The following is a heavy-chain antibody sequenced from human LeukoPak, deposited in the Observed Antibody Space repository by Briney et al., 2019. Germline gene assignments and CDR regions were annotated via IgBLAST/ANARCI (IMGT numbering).Heavy chain of an antibody. Sequence: SETLSLTCTVSGGSINSYYWSWIRQPAGKGLEWIGYIYYTGHTNYNPSLKSRVTISVDTSKNQFSLRSSSVTAADTAVYYCARGAGWYQFWGQGTLVTVSS. CDR1: GGSINSYY. CDR2: IYYTGHT. V-gene: IGHV4-59*01. J-gene: IGHJ4*02. D-gene: IGHD6-19*01. CDR3: ARGAGWYQF.